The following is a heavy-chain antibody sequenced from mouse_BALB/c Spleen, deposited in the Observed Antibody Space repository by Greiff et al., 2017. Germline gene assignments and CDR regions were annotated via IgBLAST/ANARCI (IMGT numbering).Heavy chain of an antibody. Sequence: EVKVVESGGGLVKPGGSLKLSCAASGFTFSSYAMSWVRQTPEKRLEWVASISSGGSTYYPDSVKGRFTISRDNARNILYLQMSSLRSEDTAMYYCARQYGSYWYFDVWGAGTTVTVSS. CDR2: ISSGGST. CDR3: ARQYGSYWYFDV. J-gene: IGHJ1*01. V-gene: IGHV5-6-5*01. D-gene: IGHD2-10*02. CDR1: GFTFSSYA.